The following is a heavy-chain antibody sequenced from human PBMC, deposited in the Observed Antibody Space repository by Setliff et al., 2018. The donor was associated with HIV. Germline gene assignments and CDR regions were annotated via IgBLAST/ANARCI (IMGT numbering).Heavy chain of an antibody. CDR1: GYTFTGYY. D-gene: IGHD3-22*01. V-gene: IGHV1-2*02. CDR3: ARDYYDSSGYISFPGLPDY. J-gene: IGHJ4*02. Sequence: ASVKVSCKASGYTFTGYYMHWVRQAPGQGLEWMGWINPNNGGTNYAQKFQGRVTMTRDTSISTAYMELSRLRSDDTAVYYCARDYYDSSGYISFPGLPDYWGQGTLVTAPQ. CDR2: INPNNGGT.